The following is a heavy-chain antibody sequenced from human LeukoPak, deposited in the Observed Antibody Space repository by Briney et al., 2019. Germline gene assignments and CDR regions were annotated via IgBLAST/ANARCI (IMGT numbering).Heavy chain of an antibody. V-gene: IGHV4-34*01. Sequence: SETLSLTCAVYGGSFSGYYWSWIRQPPGKGPEWIGEINHSGSTNYNPSLKSRVTISVDTSKNQFSLKLSSVTAADTAVYYCARGRRAFDYWGQGTLVTVSS. CDR1: GGSFSGYY. J-gene: IGHJ4*02. CDR3: ARGRRAFDY. CDR2: INHSGST.